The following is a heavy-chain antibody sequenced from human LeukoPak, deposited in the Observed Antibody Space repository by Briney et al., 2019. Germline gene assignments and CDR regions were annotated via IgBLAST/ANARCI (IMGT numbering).Heavy chain of an antibody. V-gene: IGHV4-4*07. CDR3: ARSSGYGGFDY. CDR1: GGSISSIY. D-gene: IGHD5-12*01. J-gene: IGHJ4*02. CDR2: IYTSGST. Sequence: PSETLSLTCTVYGGSISSIYWGWIRPPAGKGLEWNGRIYTSGSTNYNPSLKSRVTMSVDTSKNQFSLKVSSVTDADTAVYYCARSSGYGGFDYWGQGTLVTVSS.